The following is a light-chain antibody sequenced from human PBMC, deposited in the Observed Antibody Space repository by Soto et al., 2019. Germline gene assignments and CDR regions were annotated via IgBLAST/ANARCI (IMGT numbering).Light chain of an antibody. Sequence: QSALTQPASVSGSPGHSITISCPGTNSVLCAYTYVSWYQQHPGEVHTVIIYDVSHRPAVVSNRFSGSKSGITASLTISGLQTQDEADYYYISYTSVTAYVFGTETKVTVL. CDR3: ISYTSVTAYV. CDR2: DVS. CDR1: NSVLCAYTY. J-gene: IGLJ1*01. V-gene: IGLV2-14*01.